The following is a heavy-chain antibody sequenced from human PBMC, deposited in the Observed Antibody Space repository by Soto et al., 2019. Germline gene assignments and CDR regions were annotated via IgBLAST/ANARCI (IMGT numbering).Heavy chain of an antibody. CDR2: MKPSTGDS. V-gene: IGHV1-8*01. Sequence: GDSVKVSCKASGYTFITNDINWVRQASGQGLEWMGWMKPSTGDSGSDPDFQGRITMTRDTATSTAYMELSSLKFEDTAVYYCARGGPAAGFDLWGQGSLVTVYS. J-gene: IGHJ5*02. CDR3: ARGGPAAGFDL. D-gene: IGHD6-13*01. CDR1: GYTFITND.